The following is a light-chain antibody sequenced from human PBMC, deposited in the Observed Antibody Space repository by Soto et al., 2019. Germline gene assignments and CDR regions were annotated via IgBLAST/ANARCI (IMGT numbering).Light chain of an antibody. CDR2: DAS. V-gene: IGKV3-11*01. CDR1: QSVSSY. Sequence: EIVLTQSPATLSLSPGERATLSCRASQSVSSYLAWYQQKPGQAPRLLIYDASNRATGIPARLSGSWSGTDFTLTISSLEPEDFAVYYCQQRSNWPSITFGQGTRLEIK. CDR3: QQRSNWPSIT. J-gene: IGKJ5*01.